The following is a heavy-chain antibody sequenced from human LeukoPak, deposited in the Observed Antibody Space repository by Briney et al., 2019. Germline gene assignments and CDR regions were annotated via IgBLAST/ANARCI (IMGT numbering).Heavy chain of an antibody. CDR2: INHSGST. V-gene: IGHV4-34*01. CDR1: GGSFSGYD. Sequence: SETLSLTWAVYGGSFSGYDWSWIRKPPGKGLEWIGEINHSGSTNYNPSLKSRVTISVDTSKNQFSLKLSSVTAADTAVYYCARGTSSAVAGTPGISSPRDFDYWGQGTLVTVSS. J-gene: IGHJ4*02. CDR3: ARGTSSAVAGTPGISSPRDFDY. D-gene: IGHD6-19*01.